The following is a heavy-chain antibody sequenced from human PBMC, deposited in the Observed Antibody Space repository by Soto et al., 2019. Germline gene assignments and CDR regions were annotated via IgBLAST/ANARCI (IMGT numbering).Heavy chain of an antibody. D-gene: IGHD3-10*01. V-gene: IGHV5-51*01. J-gene: IGHJ6*02. CDR3: ARRGRLGARYYYYGMDV. Sequence: GESLKISCKGSGYSFTSYWIGWVRQMPGKGLEWMRIIYPGDSDTRYSPSFQGQVTISADKSISTAYLQWSSLKASDTAMYYCARRGRLGARYYYYGMDVWGQGTTVTVSS. CDR2: IYPGDSDT. CDR1: GYSFTSYW.